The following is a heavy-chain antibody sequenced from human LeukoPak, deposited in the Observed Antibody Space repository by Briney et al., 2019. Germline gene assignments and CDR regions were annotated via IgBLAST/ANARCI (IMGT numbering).Heavy chain of an antibody. Sequence: PSETLSLTCTVSGGSISNSDYYWDWIRQPPGKGLEWIGSINYRGSTYYNPSLESRVTISVDTSKNQLSLKLSSVTAADTAMYYCARGGNRFGGFYFDYWGQGIQVIVSS. D-gene: IGHD3-10*01. CDR3: ARGGNRFGGFYFDY. J-gene: IGHJ4*02. CDR1: GGSISNSDYY. V-gene: IGHV4-39*07. CDR2: INYRGST.